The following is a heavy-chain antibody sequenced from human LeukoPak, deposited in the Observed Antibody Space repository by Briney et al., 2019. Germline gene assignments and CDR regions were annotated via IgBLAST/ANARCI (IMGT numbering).Heavy chain of an antibody. V-gene: IGHV3-74*01. J-gene: IGHJ4*02. CDR1: GFTFSSYW. D-gene: IGHD3-16*02. CDR2: FNTDGSST. Sequence: PGGSLRLSCAASGFTFSSYWMHWVRQAPGKGLVWVSRFNTDGSSTSYADSVKGRFTISRDDAKNTLYLQMNSLRAEDTAVYYCARDRFTYFPFDYWGQGTLVTVSS. CDR3: ARDRFTYFPFDY.